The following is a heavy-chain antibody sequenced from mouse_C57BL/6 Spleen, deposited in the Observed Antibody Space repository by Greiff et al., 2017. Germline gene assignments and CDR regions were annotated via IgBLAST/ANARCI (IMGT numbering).Heavy chain of an antibody. CDR2: IDPEDGET. Sequence: VQLQQSGAELVKPGASVKLSCTASGFNFKDYYMHWVKQRTEQGLEWIGRIDPEDGETKSAPKFQGKATITADTSSNTAYLQLSSLTSEDTAVYYCAKHYDYDVWFAYWGQGTLVTVSA. J-gene: IGHJ3*01. V-gene: IGHV14-2*01. CDR1: GFNFKDYY. D-gene: IGHD2-4*01. CDR3: AKHYDYDVWFAY.